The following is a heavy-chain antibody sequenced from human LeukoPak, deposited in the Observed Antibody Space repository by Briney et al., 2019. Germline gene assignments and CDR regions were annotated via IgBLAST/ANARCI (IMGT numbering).Heavy chain of an antibody. CDR1: GGSISSGGYF. CDR2: IHHSGST. CDR3: ARGGRYYDFWSGPASSWFDP. Sequence: PSGTLSLTCAVSGGSISSGGYFWSWIRQPPGKGLEWIGYIHHSGSTYYNPSLKSRVTISVDKSKNQFSLKLSSVTAADTAVYYCARGGRYYDFWSGPASSWFDPWGQGTLVTVSS. V-gene: IGHV4-30-2*01. D-gene: IGHD3-3*01. J-gene: IGHJ5*02.